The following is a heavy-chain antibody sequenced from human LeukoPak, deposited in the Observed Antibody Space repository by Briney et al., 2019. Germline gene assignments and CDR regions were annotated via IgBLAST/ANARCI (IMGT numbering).Heavy chain of an antibody. Sequence: GASVKVSCKVSGYTLTELSMHWVRQAPGKGLEWMGGFDPEDGETIYAQKFQGRVTMTEDTSTDTAYMELSSLRSEDTAVYYCARVSGLYSSGWYDGYMDVWGKGTTVTVSS. J-gene: IGHJ6*03. CDR3: ARVSGLYSSGWYDGYMDV. CDR1: GYTLTELS. D-gene: IGHD6-19*01. V-gene: IGHV1-24*01. CDR2: FDPEDGET.